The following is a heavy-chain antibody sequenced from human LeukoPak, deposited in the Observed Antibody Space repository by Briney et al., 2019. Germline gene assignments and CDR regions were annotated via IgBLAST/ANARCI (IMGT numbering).Heavy chain of an antibody. CDR2: IYYSGST. J-gene: IGHJ6*03. V-gene: IGHV4-59*12. Sequence: SETLSLTCTVSGGSISSYYWSWIRQPPGKGLEWIGYIYYSGSTNYNPSLKSRVTISVDTSKNQFSLKLSSVTAADTAVYYCARGESIVVVPAARGHYYMDVWGKGTTVTVSS. CDR1: GGSISSYY. CDR3: ARGESIVVVPAARGHYYMDV. D-gene: IGHD2-2*01.